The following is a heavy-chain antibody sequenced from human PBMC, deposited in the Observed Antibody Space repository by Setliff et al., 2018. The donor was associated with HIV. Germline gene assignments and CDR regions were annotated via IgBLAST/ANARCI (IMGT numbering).Heavy chain of an antibody. Sequence: SVKVSCKASGGTFSSYAISWVRQAPGQGLEWMGGIIPILGIANYAQKFQGRVTITADKSTSTAYMELSSLRSEDTAVYYCARDYYYDSSGWLWYYYYGMDVWGQGTTVTVSS. D-gene: IGHD3-22*01. J-gene: IGHJ6*02. V-gene: IGHV1-69*10. CDR1: GGTFSSYA. CDR2: IIPILGIA. CDR3: ARDYYYDSSGWLWYYYYGMDV.